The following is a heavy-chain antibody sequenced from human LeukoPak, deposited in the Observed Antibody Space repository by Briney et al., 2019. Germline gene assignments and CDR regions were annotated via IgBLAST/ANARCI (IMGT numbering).Heavy chain of an antibody. CDR2: IWYDGSNK. D-gene: IGHD3-22*01. CDR3: ARDFPYYYDSSGLDY. J-gene: IGHJ4*02. Sequence: PGGSLRLSCAASGFTFSNYGMHWVRQAPGKGLEWVALIWYDGSNKYYADSVKGRFTISRDNSKNTLYLQMNSLRAEDTAVYYCARDFPYYYDSSGLDYWGQGTLVTVSS. CDR1: GFTFSNYG. V-gene: IGHV3-33*01.